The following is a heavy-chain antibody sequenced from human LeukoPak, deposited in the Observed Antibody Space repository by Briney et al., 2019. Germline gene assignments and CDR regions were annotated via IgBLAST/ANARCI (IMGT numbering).Heavy chain of an antibody. V-gene: IGHV4-34*01. J-gene: IGHJ6*03. D-gene: IGHD2-2*01. Sequence: PSETLSLTCAVYGGSFSGYYWSWIRQPPGKGLEWIGEINHSGSTNYNPSLKSRVTISVDTSKNQFSLKLSSVTAADTAVYYCARGNGVVVPAARSYYYYMDVWGKGTTVTVSS. CDR1: GGSFSGYY. CDR2: INHSGST. CDR3: ARGNGVVVPAARSYYYYMDV.